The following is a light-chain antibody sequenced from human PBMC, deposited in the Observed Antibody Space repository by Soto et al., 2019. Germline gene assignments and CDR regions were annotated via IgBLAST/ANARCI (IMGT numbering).Light chain of an antibody. CDR3: QQYHNWPPIT. J-gene: IGKJ5*01. Sequence: IVITRSPATLLVNPWETVTLSCRASQSVSTNLAWYPQKPGQATRLLISGASTRASGIPARFSGSGSETDFTLTISSLQSEDSAVYYCQQYHNWPPITFGHGTRLEI. V-gene: IGKV3-15*01. CDR1: QSVSTN. CDR2: GAS.